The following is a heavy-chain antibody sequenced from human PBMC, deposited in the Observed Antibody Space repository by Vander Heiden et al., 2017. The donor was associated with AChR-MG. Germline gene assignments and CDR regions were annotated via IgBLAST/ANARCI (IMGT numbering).Heavy chain of an antibody. CDR3: AKMKGGGAHYHYGMDV. CDR1: GLTFRSFA. V-gene: IGHV3-23*01. D-gene: IGHD3-16*01. Sequence: EVQLLESGGGLVQPGGSLRLSCAASGLTFRSFAMSWVRPAPGKGLEWVSTISGSGGSTYYADSVRGRFSISRDNSKNTLYLQMNSLRAEDTAVYYCAKMKGGGAHYHYGMDVWGQGTTVTVSS. J-gene: IGHJ6*02. CDR2: ISGSGGST.